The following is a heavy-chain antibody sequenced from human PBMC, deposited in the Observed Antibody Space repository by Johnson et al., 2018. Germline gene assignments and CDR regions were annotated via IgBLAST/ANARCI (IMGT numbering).Heavy chain of an antibody. D-gene: IGHD4-17*01. CDR1: GFTFSSYD. J-gene: IGHJ4*02. V-gene: IGHV3-13*01. Sequence: VQLVQSGGGLVQPGGSLRLSCAASGFTFSSYDMHWVRQATGKGLEWVSAIGTAGDTYYPGSVKGRFTISRENAKNSLYLQMNSLRAGDTAVYYCARGGPHGDYDLDYWGQGTLVTVSS. CDR3: ARGGPHGDYDLDY. CDR2: IGTAGDT.